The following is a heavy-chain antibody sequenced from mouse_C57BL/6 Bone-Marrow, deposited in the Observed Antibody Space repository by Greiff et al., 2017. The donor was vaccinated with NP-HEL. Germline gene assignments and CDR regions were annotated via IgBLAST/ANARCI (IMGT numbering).Heavy chain of an antibody. CDR2: IRSKSSNYAT. CDR3: VRGDYGSSYVGRAMDY. V-gene: IGHV10-3*01. Sequence: EVQLVESGGGLVQPKGSLKLSCAASGFTFNTYAMHWVRQAPGKGLEWVARIRSKSSNYATYYADSVKDRFTISRVDSQSMLYLQMNNLKTEDTAMYYCVRGDYGSSYVGRAMDYWGQGTSVTVSS. J-gene: IGHJ4*01. D-gene: IGHD1-1*01. CDR1: GFTFNTYA.